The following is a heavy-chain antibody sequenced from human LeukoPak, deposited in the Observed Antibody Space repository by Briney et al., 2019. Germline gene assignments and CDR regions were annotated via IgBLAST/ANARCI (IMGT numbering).Heavy chain of an antibody. J-gene: IGHJ3*02. CDR2: ISSSGSTI. D-gene: IGHD7-27*01. CDR3: ARESNGGAATDAFDI. CDR1: GFTFSDYY. V-gene: IGHV3-11*01. Sequence: GGSLRLSCAASGFTFSDYYMSWIRQAPGKGLEWVSYISSSGSTIYYADSVKGRFTISRDNAKNSLYLQMNSLRAEDTAVYYCARESNGGAATDAFDIWGQGTMVTVSS.